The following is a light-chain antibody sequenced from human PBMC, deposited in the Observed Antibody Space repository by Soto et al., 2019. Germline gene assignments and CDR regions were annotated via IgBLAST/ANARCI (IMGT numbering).Light chain of an antibody. V-gene: IGKV1-39*01. CDR2: AAS. CDR1: QNISSY. J-gene: IGKJ3*01. Sequence: DIQRTQSPSSLSSSVGVRVTITCRASQNISSYLTWYHKKPGNTPKLLIYAASSLESRLPSRLSGSGSGTDFPLTISRLQPEDFATYYCQQSYSTPEVTLGPQTKVDNK. CDR3: QQSYSTPEVT.